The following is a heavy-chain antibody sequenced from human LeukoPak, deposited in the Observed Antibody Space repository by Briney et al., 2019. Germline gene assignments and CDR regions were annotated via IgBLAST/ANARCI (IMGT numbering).Heavy chain of an antibody. D-gene: IGHD6-6*01. CDR3: ARHSRSADY. Sequence: GASVKVSCKASGYTFIGYYMHWVRQAPGQGLEWMGWINPDRGDTNYAQIFQGRVTMTRDTSIGTAYMELSRLRFDDTAVYYCARHSRSADYWGQGTLVTVSS. CDR2: INPDRGDT. J-gene: IGHJ4*02. CDR1: GYTFIGYY. V-gene: IGHV1-2*02.